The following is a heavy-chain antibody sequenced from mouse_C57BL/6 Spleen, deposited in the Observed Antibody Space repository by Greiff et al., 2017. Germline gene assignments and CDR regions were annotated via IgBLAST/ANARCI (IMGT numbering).Heavy chain of an antibody. Sequence: EVQLQQSGPELVKPGASVKIPCKASGYTFTDYNMDWVKQSHGKSLEWIGDINPNNGGTIYNQKFKGKATLTVDKSSSTAYMALRSLTSEDTAVYYCARWGAAQAFYAMDYWGQGTSVTVSS. CDR2: INPNNGGT. D-gene: IGHD3-2*02. V-gene: IGHV1-18*01. CDR3: ARWGAAQAFYAMDY. CDR1: GYTFTDYN. J-gene: IGHJ4*01.